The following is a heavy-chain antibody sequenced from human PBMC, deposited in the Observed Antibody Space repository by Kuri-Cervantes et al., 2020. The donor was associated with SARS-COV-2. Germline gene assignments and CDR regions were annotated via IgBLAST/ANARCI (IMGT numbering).Heavy chain of an antibody. CDR3: AGEAAAAGNGYFDY. CDR1: GGSMSRYY. V-gene: IGHV4-59*01. CDR2: IYYTTGNT. Sequence: GSLRLSCTVSGGSMSRYYWSWIRQPPGKGLELIGHIYYTTGNTIYSPSLRSRVSISVDTSETQFSLNLRSVTAADTAVYYCAGEAAAAGNGYFDYWGQGTLVTVSS. D-gene: IGHD6-13*01. J-gene: IGHJ4*02.